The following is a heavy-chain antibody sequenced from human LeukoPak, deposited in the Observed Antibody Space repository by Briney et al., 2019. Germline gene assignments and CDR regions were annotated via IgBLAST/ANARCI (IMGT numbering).Heavy chain of an antibody. Sequence: PSETLSLTCTVSGGSISSYYWSWIRQPPGKGLEWIGYIYYSGSTNYNPSLKGRVTISVDTSKNQFSLKLSSVTAADTAVYYCARATLYYFDYWGQGTLVTVSS. CDR2: IYYSGST. V-gene: IGHV4-59*01. CDR1: GGSISSYY. D-gene: IGHD5-12*01. J-gene: IGHJ4*02. CDR3: ARATLYYFDY.